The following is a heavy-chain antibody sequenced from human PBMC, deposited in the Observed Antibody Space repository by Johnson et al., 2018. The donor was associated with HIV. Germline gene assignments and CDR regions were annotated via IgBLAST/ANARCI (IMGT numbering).Heavy chain of an antibody. J-gene: IGHJ3*01. Sequence: VQLVESGGGLVQPGGSLILSCAASGFTFSSYWMHWVRQAPGKGLVWVSRISSDGSSTYYADSVKGRFTISRDNAKNSLYLQMNSLRAEDTAVYYCARDSRIWAWGQGTMVTVSS. CDR1: GFTFSSYW. CDR2: ISSDGSST. CDR3: ARDSRIWA. V-gene: IGHV3-74*01. D-gene: IGHD3-16*01.